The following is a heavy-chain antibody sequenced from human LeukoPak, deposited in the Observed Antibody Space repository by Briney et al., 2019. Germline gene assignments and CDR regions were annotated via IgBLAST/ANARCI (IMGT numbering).Heavy chain of an antibody. CDR2: IKQDGSEK. Sequence: GGSLRLSCAASGFTFSSCAMSWVRQAPGKGLEWVANIKQDGSEKYYVDSVKGRFTISRDNAKNSLYLQMNSLRAEDTAVYYCASPGASPFDYWGQGTLVTVSS. CDR3: ASPGASPFDY. V-gene: IGHV3-7*01. J-gene: IGHJ4*02. D-gene: IGHD3-10*01. CDR1: GFTFSSCA.